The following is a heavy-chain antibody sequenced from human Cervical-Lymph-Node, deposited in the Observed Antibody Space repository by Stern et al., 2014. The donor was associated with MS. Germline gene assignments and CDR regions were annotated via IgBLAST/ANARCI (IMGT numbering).Heavy chain of an antibody. V-gene: IGHV2-5*09. J-gene: IGHJ4*02. Sequence: QVPLKESGPALVKPTQTLTLSCTFSGFSLSTSGVGWGRIRQPPGKAREALVIIDWDEEKRHDPSLRRSLTISKDTSNNPAVLTMTNMDPVETATYYCAHKGMEAYFDYWGQGTLVTVSS. D-gene: IGHD3-10*01. CDR1: GFSLSTSGVG. CDR2: IDWDEEK. CDR3: AHKGMEAYFDY.